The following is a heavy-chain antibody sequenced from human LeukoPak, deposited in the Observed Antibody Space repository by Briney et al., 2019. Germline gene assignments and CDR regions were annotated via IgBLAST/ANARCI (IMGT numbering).Heavy chain of an antibody. V-gene: IGHV1-2*02. CDR2: INPDSGAT. Sequence: ASVKVSCKASGYAFTRYNFHLVRQAAGQGLEWMGWINPDSGATNYAQKFQGRVTMTWDTSISTAYMELNSLRSDDTAVYYCATGGGYFYDYWGQGTLVTVSS. J-gene: IGHJ4*02. D-gene: IGHD3-10*01. CDR1: GYAFTRYN. CDR3: ATGGGYFYDY.